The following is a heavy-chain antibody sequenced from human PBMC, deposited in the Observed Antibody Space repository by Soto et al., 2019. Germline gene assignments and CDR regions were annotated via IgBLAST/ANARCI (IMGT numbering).Heavy chain of an antibody. J-gene: IGHJ4*02. CDR3: ATYYYDSSGYYYFDN. CDR1: GYTLTELS. Sequence: ASVKVSRKVSGYTLTELSMHCVRQAPGKGLEWMGGFDPEDGETIYAQKFQGRVTMTEDTSTDTAYMELSSLRSEDTAVYYCATYYYDSSGYYYFDNWGQGTLVTVSS. D-gene: IGHD3-22*01. V-gene: IGHV1-24*01. CDR2: FDPEDGET.